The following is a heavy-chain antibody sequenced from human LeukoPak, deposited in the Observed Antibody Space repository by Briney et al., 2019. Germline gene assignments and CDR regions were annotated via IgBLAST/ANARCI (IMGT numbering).Heavy chain of an antibody. J-gene: IGHJ4*02. D-gene: IGHD2-8*01. Sequence: GGSLRLSCAASGFTFSSYDMNWVRQAPGKGLEWVAVISYDGTYKYYADSVKGRFTISRDNSKNTLCLQMNSLRAEDTAVYYCARTPGNGIHYFDCWGQGTLVTVSS. CDR2: ISYDGTYK. CDR3: ARTPGNGIHYFDC. CDR1: GFTFSSYD. V-gene: IGHV3-30*03.